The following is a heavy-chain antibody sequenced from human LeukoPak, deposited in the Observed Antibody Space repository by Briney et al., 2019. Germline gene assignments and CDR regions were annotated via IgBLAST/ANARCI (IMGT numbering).Heavy chain of an antibody. CDR2: ISPSGGIT. D-gene: IGHD3-10*01. V-gene: IGHV3-23*01. CDR1: GFTFSSHG. CDR3: ARERTPMVRGVSADY. Sequence: GGTLRLSCAASGFTFSSHGMNWVRQAPGKGLEWVSGISPSGGITYYTDSVKGRFTISRDNSKNTVSLQMNSLRAEDTAVYYCARERTPMVRGVSADYWGQGTLVTVSS. J-gene: IGHJ4*02.